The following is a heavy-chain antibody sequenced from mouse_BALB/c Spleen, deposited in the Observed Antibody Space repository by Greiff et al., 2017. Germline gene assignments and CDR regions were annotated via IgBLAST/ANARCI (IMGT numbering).Heavy chain of an antibody. Sequence: EVHLVESGGGLVQPGGSLKLSCAASGFTFSSYAMSWVRQSPEKRLEWVAEISSGGSYTYYPDTVTGRFTISRDNAKNTLYLEMSSLRSDDTAMYYCSRKDYHYAMDYWGQGTAVTVSA. D-gene: IGHD1-1*02. CDR3: SRKDYHYAMDY. CDR2: ISSGGSYT. CDR1: GFTFSSYA. J-gene: IGHJ4*01. V-gene: IGHV5-9-4*01.